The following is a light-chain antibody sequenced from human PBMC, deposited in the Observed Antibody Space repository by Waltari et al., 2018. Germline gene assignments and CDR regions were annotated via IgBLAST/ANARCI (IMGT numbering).Light chain of an antibody. J-gene: IGLJ3*02. CDR2: DVT. CDR1: THDLGRYNY. V-gene: IGLV2-11*01. Sequence: SALTQPRSVSGSPGQSVTISCPGTTHDLGRYNYVSWYQQQPGKAPKLIILDVTKRPSGVPDRLSGSKSGNTASLTISGLRAEDEAEYYCCSYAGSYTWVFGGGTKLTVV. CDR3: CSYAGSYTWV.